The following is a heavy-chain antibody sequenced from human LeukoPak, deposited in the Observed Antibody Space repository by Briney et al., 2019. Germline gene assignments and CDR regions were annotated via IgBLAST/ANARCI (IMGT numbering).Heavy chain of an antibody. Sequence: ASVKVPCKASGGTFSSYTISWVRQAPGQGLEWMGRIIPILGIANYAQKFQGRVTITADKSTSTAYMELSSLRSEDTAVYYCARDCSSTSCYWYYYGMDVWGQGTTVTVSS. J-gene: IGHJ6*02. D-gene: IGHD2-2*01. V-gene: IGHV1-69*02. CDR2: IIPILGIA. CDR3: ARDCSSTSCYWYYYGMDV. CDR1: GGTFSSYT.